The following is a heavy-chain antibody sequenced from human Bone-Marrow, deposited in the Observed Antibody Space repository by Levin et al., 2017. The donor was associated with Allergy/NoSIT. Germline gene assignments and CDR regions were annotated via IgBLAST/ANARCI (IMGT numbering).Heavy chain of an antibody. D-gene: IGHD4-17*01. V-gene: IGHV3-23*01. CDR1: GFTFSSYA. J-gene: IGHJ4*02. Sequence: GESLKISCAASGFTFSSYAMSWVRQAPGKGLEWVSAISGSGGSTYYADSVKGRFTISRDNSKNTLYLQMNSLRAEDTAVYYCAKDQTTVTPVGPGDYWGQGTLVTVSS. CDR3: AKDQTTVTPVGPGDY. CDR2: ISGSGGST.